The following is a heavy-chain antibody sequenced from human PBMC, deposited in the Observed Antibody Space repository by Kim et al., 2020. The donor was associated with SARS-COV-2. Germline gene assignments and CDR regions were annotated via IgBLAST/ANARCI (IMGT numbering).Heavy chain of an antibody. CDR3: ARDKQIVVVPAAADNYYYYYGMDV. D-gene: IGHD2-2*01. V-gene: IGHV7-4-1*02. CDR2: INTNTGNP. Sequence: ASVKVSCKASGYTFTSYAMNWVRQAPGQGLEWMGWINTNTGNPTYAQGFPGRFVFSLDTSVSTAYLQISSLKAEDTAVYYCARDKQIVVVPAAADNYYYYYGMDVWGQGTTVTVSS. CDR1: GYTFTSYA. J-gene: IGHJ6*02.